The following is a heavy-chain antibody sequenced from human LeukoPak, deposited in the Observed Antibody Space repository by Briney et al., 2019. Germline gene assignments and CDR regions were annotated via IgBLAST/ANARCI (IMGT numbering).Heavy chain of an antibody. CDR1: GDSISSYY. CDR3: ARDRITGTTWYYYYGMDV. CDR2: IYYSGST. Sequence: SETLSLTCTVSGDSISSYYWSWIRQPPGKGLEWIGYIYYSGSTNYNPSLKSRVTISVDTSKNQFSLKLSSVTAADTAVYYCARDRITGTTWYYYYGMDVWGQGTTVTVSS. J-gene: IGHJ6*02. V-gene: IGHV4-59*01. D-gene: IGHD1-7*01.